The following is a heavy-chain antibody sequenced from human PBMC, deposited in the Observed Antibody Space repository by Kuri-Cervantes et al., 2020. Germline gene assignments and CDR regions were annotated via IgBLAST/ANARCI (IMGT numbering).Heavy chain of an antibody. CDR1: GFTFSDYW. D-gene: IGHD5-18*01. J-gene: IGHJ4*02. CDR2: IRQDGGDK. Sequence: GESLKISCAASGFTFSDYWMNWVRQAPGKGLEWVASIRQDGGDKYYVDSVKGRFTISRDNANYSLYLQMNSLRAEDTAAYYCARRTAMVNGFDYWGQGTLVTVSS. CDR3: ARRTAMVNGFDY. V-gene: IGHV3-7*01.